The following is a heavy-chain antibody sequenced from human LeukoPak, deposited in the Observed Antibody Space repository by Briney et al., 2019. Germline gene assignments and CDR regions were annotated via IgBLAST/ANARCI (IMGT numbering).Heavy chain of an antibody. CDR3: ARERNGVFDY. D-gene: IGHD3-10*01. CDR1: GFTFSSYE. V-gene: IGHV3-48*03. Sequence: PGGSLRLSCAASGFTFSSYEMNWVRQAPGKGLEWVSYISSSGRTIYNADSVKGRFTISRDNAKNSLYLQMNSLRAEDTAVYYCARERNGVFDYWGQGTLVTASS. J-gene: IGHJ4*02. CDR2: ISSSGRTI.